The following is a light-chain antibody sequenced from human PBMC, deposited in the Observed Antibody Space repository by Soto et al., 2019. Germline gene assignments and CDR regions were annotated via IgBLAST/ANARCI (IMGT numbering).Light chain of an antibody. CDR2: AAS. Sequence: DIQMTQSPSSLSASVGDRVTITCRASQSIINYLNWYQLRPGKAPRLLIYAASSLQSGVPSRFTGGGSGTHFTLTISNLQPEDFATYCCQQSFRTPLTFGGGTKVEIK. J-gene: IGKJ4*01. CDR3: QQSFRTPLT. V-gene: IGKV1-39*01. CDR1: QSIINY.